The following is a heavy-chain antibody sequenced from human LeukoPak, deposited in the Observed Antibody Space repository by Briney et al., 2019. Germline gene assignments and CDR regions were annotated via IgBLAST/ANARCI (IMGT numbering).Heavy chain of an antibody. CDR2: ISSSSSYI. D-gene: IGHD6-13*01. J-gene: IGHJ4*02. Sequence: GGSLRLSCAASGFTFSSYEMNWVRQAPGKGLEWVSSISSSSSYIYYADSVKGRFTISRDNAKNSLYLQMNSLRAEDTAVYYCARMGGSSAYFDYWGQGTLVTVSS. CDR3: ARMGGSSAYFDY. CDR1: GFTFSSYE. V-gene: IGHV3-21*01.